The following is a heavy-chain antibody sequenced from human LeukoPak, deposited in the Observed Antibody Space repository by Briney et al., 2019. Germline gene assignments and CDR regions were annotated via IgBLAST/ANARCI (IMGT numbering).Heavy chain of an antibody. J-gene: IGHJ4*02. CDR1: GFTFSSYS. Sequence: PGGSLRLSCAASGFTFSSYSMNWVRQAPGKGLEWVSSISSSSSYIYYADSVKGRFTISRDNAKNSLYLQMNSLRAEDTAVYYCARNPRTLSYYDILTGAENDYWGQGTLVTVSS. V-gene: IGHV3-21*01. CDR3: ARNPRTLSYYDILTGAENDY. D-gene: IGHD3-9*01. CDR2: ISSSSSYI.